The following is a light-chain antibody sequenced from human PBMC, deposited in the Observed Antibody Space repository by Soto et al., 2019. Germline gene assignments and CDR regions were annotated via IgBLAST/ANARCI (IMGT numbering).Light chain of an antibody. CDR3: AAWDDIVSGPGVV. CDR1: SSNIGSNT. Sequence: QSVLTQAPSASGTPGQRVTISCSGSSSNIGSNTVNWYQHLPGTAPKLLIYSDNQRHSGVPDRFSGSKSGTSASLAISGLQSEDVADYYCAAWDDIVSGPGVVFGGGTKVTVL. V-gene: IGLV1-44*01. J-gene: IGLJ2*01. CDR2: SDN.